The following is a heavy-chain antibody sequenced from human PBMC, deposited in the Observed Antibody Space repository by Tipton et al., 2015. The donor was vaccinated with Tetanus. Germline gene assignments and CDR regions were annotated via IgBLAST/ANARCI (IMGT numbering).Heavy chain of an antibody. V-gene: IGHV4-31*11. CDR2: IFGSGGT. CDR3: ARERSHFYFGPQNDY. CDR1: GDSISSGDYY. Sequence: TLSLTCAVSGDSISSGDYYWTWIRQHPGRGLESIGYIFGSGGTFYNPSLESRVTLSLETSKNHFSLKLTSVTAADPAVYYCARERSHFYFGPQNDYCGQGAPVTASS. D-gene: IGHD3/OR15-3a*01. J-gene: IGHJ4*01.